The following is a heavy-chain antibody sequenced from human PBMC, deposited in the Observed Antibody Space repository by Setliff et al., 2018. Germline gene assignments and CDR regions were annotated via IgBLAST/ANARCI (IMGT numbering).Heavy chain of an antibody. J-gene: IGHJ4*02. D-gene: IGHD1-1*01. CDR2: IYYRGDT. Sequence: SETLSLTCTVSGASLSSGTYYWGWIRQPPGKGLEWIGRIYYRGDTYYNASLKGRLTISVDPAQNQFSLRLTSVTAADTAVYYCARTGTYRYFDYWGQGALVTVSS. CDR1: GASLSSGTYY. CDR3: ARTGTYRYFDY. V-gene: IGHV4-39*01.